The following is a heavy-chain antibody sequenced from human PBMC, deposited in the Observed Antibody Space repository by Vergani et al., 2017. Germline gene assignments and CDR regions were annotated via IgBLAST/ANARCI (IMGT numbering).Heavy chain of an antibody. CDR2: IIPIFGTA. D-gene: IGHD3-16*02. CDR3: ARGGSGVYDSVWGSCRRCYFDY. CDR1: GGTFSSYA. Sequence: QVQLVQSGAEVKKPGSSVKVSCKASGGTFSSYAISWVRQAPGQGLEWMGGIIPIFGTANYAQKFQGRVTITADKSTSTAYMELGSLRSEDTAVYYCARGGSGVYDSVWGSCRRCYFDYWGQGTLVTVSS. V-gene: IGHV1-69*06. J-gene: IGHJ4*02.